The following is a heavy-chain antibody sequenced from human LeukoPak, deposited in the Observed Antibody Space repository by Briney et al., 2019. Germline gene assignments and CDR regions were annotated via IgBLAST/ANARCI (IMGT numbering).Heavy chain of an antibody. V-gene: IGHV4-59*01. CDR2: IYYSGST. Sequence: SEALSLTCTVSGGSMSSYYWSWIRQPPGEGLEWIGYIYYSGSTNYNPSLKSRVTISVDTSKNQFSLKLSSVTAADTAVYYCARVSIVPADSTYYYYYYMDVWGKGTTVTVSS. CDR1: GGSMSSYY. CDR3: ARVSIVPADSTYYYYYYMDV. J-gene: IGHJ6*03. D-gene: IGHD2-2*01.